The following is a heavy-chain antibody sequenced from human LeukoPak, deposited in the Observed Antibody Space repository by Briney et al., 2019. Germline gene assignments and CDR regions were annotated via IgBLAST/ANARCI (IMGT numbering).Heavy chain of an antibody. J-gene: IGHJ6*03. CDR2: ISGSGGST. Sequence: PGGSLRLSCAASGFTFSSYAMSWVRQAPGKGLEWVSAISGSGGSTYYADSVKGRFTISGDNSKNTLYLQMNSLRAEDTAVYYCAKDARFGELFLYYYYYMDVWGKGTTVTVSS. D-gene: IGHD3-10*02. CDR1: GFTFSSYA. V-gene: IGHV3-23*01. CDR3: AKDARFGELFLYYYYYMDV.